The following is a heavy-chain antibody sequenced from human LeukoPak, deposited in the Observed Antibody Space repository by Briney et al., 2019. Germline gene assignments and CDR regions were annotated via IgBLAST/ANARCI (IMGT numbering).Heavy chain of an antibody. CDR1: GGSISSHY. CDR2: IYYSGST. J-gene: IGHJ4*02. Sequence: SETLSLTCTVSGGSISSHYWSLIRQPPGKGLEWIGYIYYSGSTNYNPSLKSRVTISVDTSKNQFSLKLSSVTAADTAVYYCARDRSNDFWSGYYGFDYWGQGTLVTVSS. D-gene: IGHD3-3*01. V-gene: IGHV4-59*11. CDR3: ARDRSNDFWSGYYGFDY.